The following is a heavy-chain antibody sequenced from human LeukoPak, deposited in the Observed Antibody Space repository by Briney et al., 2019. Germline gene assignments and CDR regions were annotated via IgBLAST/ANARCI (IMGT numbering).Heavy chain of an antibody. J-gene: IGHJ6*03. Sequence: ASVKVSCKASGYTFTSYDINWVRQATGQGLEWMGWMNPNSGNTGYAQKFQGRVTMTRNTSISTAYMELSSLRSEDTAVYYCARGKRGRGVHYYYYYYMDVWGKGTTVTVSS. V-gene: IGHV1-8*01. CDR1: GYTFTSYD. CDR3: ARGKRGRGVHYYYYYYMDV. CDR2: MNPNSGNT.